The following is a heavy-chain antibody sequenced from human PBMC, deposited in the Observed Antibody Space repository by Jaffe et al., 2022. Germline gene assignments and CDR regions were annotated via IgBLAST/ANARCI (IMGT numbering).Heavy chain of an antibody. CDR3: ARHGPAPGIAVAGTNFDY. D-gene: IGHD6-19*01. Sequence: QLQLQESGPGLVKPSETLSLTCTVSGGSISSSSYYWGWIRQPPGKGLEWIGSIYYSGSTYYNPSLKSRVTISVDTSKNQFSLKLSSVTAADTAVYYCARHGPAPGIAVAGTNFDYWGQGTLVTVSS. V-gene: IGHV4-39*01. CDR1: GGSISSSSYY. CDR2: IYYSGST. J-gene: IGHJ4*02.